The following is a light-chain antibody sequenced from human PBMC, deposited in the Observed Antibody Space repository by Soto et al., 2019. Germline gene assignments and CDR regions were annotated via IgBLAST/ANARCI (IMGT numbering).Light chain of an antibody. CDR1: QNIDIY. V-gene: IGKV3-11*01. CDR3: HQRSTWPPIT. J-gene: IGKJ5*01. CDR2: DAS. Sequence: EVVLTQSPATLSLSPGERATLSCRASQNIDIYLAWYQQKPGQAPRLLIYDASNRATGIPARFSGSGSGTDFPLTISSLEPEDFAVYYCHQRSTWPPITFGQGTRLDIK.